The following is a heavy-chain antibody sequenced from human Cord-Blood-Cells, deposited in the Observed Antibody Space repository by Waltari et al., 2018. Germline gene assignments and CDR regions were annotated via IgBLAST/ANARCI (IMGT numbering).Heavy chain of an antibody. CDR1: GGSFSGHY. V-gene: IGHV4-34*01. CDR2: SNHRGST. D-gene: IGHD3-3*01. J-gene: IGHJ3*02. CDR3: AGSLGSGYYVPDAFDI. Sequence: QVQLQQWGAGMLKPSETLSLTCAVYGGSFSGHYWSWIRQPPGKGLEWIGESNHRGSTNYNPSLKSRVTISVDTSKNQFSLKLSSVTAADTAVYYCAGSLGSGYYVPDAFDIWGQGTMVTVSS.